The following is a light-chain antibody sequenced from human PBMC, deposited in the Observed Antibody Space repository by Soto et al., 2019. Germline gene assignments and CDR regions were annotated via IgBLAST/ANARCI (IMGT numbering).Light chain of an antibody. CDR3: SSYTSSSTYV. CDR1: SSDVGGYNS. J-gene: IGLJ1*01. V-gene: IGLV2-14*03. CDR2: NVS. Sequence: QSALIQPASVSGSPGQSITISCTGTSSDVGGYNSVSWYQQHPGKAPKLMIYNVSNRPSGISDRFSGSRSGNTASLTISGLQAEDEADYYCSSYTSSSTYVFGTGTKLTVL.